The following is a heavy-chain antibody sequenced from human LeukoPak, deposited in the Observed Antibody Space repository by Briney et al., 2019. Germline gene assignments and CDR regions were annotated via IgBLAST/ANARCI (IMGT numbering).Heavy chain of an antibody. J-gene: IGHJ6*03. CDR1: GGTFSSYA. D-gene: IGHD5-24*01. CDR2: IIPFFGTT. CDR3: ARDRGYSYYQFYMDV. Sequence: SVKVSCKASGGTFSSYAISWVRQAPGQGLEWMGGIIPFFGTTNYAQKFQGRVTITADKSTTTAYMELSSLRSEDTAVYYCARDRGYSYYQFYMDVWGKGTTVTVSS. V-gene: IGHV1-69*06.